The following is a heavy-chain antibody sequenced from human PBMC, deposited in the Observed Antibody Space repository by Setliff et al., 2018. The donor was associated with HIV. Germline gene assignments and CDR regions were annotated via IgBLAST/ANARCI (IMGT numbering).Heavy chain of an antibody. CDR3: AREIYGGNSRPFDY. J-gene: IGHJ4*02. D-gene: IGHD4-17*01. V-gene: IGHV4-59*01. CDR2: IYYNGNT. CDR1: GGSFSNYY. Sequence: PSETLSLTCAVYGGSFSNYYWSWIRQSPGKGLEWIGYIYYNGNTNYNPTLNSRGTISVDTSKSQFSLKLTSVTAADTAVSHCAREIYGGNSRPFDYWGQGTLVTVSS.